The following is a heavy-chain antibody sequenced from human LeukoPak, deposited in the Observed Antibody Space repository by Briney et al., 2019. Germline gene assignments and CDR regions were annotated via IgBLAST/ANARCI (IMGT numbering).Heavy chain of an antibody. V-gene: IGHV3-23*01. Sequence: GGSLRLSCAASGFTFSAYGMSWFRQAPGKGLEWVSAITYSSGNTYYADSVKGRFTISRDNSKNTLYLQMNSLRAEDTALYYCAKDGTGCGGDCYSDYWGQGSLVTVSS. CDR2: ITYSSGNT. J-gene: IGHJ4*02. CDR1: GFTFSAYG. CDR3: AKDGTGCGGDCYSDY. D-gene: IGHD2-21*02.